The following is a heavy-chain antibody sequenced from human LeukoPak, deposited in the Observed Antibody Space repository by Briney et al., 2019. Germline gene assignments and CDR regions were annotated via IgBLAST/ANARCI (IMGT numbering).Heavy chain of an antibody. CDR2: IYYSGST. D-gene: IGHD6-13*01. Sequence: PSETLSLTCTVSGGSISSYYWSWIRQPPGKGLEWIGYIYYSGSTNYNPSLKSRVTISVDTSKDQFSLKLSSVTAADTAVYYCARGRSSSWYVSRPFDYWGQGTLVTVSS. CDR1: GGSISSYY. CDR3: ARGRSSSWYVSRPFDY. V-gene: IGHV4-59*12. J-gene: IGHJ4*02.